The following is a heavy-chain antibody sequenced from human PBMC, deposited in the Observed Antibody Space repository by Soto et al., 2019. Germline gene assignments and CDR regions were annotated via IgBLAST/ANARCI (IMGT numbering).Heavy chain of an antibody. D-gene: IGHD1-20*01. CDR1: GFTFNSYA. CDR3: ARESITMYLDH. J-gene: IGHJ4*02. Sequence: PGGSLRLSCAASGFTFNSYAMHWVRQAPGKGLEWVAVVSYDGSIQYYTDSVKGRFTISRDNSKDTLFVQMNSLRAEDTAVYYCARESITMYLDHWGQGTLVTVSS. CDR2: VSYDGSIQ. V-gene: IGHV3-30-3*01.